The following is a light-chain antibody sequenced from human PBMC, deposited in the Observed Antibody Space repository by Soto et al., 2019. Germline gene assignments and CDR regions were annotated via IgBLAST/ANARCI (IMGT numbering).Light chain of an antibody. J-gene: IGKJ2*01. CDR1: QSVSSN. Sequence: EIVMTQSPATLSVSPGERATLSCRASQSVSSNLAWYQQKPGQAPRLLIYGASTRATGIPARFSGSGSGTEFTLTISSLQPGDSATYYCQQYYSYPYTFGQGTKLEI. V-gene: IGKV3-15*01. CDR3: QQYYSYPYT. CDR2: GAS.